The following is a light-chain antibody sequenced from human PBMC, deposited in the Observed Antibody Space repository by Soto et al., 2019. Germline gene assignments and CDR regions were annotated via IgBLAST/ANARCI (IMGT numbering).Light chain of an antibody. J-gene: IGLJ1*01. Sequence: QSVLTQPPSASGAPGQRVTISSSGSRSNIGSNAVSWYQQLPGKAPKLLIYDNNQRPSEVPDRFSASKSGTSASLAISGPQSEDEADYYCAVWDDSQNGFFAFGTGTKLTVL. CDR2: DNN. V-gene: IGLV1-44*01. CDR3: AVWDDSQNGFFA. CDR1: RSNIGSNA.